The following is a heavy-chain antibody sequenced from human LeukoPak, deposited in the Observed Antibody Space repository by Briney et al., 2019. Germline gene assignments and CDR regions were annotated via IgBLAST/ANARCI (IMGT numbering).Heavy chain of an antibody. CDR3: ARDHRALWFGELYEFDP. J-gene: IGHJ5*02. CDR2: INPNSGGT. V-gene: IGHV1-2*02. Sequence: ASVKVSCKASGYNFTGNYMHWVRQAPGQGLEWMGWINPNSGGTNYAQKFQGRVTMTRDTSISTAYMELSRLRSDDTAVYHCARDHRALWFGELYEFDPWGQGTLVTVSS. D-gene: IGHD3-10*01. CDR1: GYNFTGNY.